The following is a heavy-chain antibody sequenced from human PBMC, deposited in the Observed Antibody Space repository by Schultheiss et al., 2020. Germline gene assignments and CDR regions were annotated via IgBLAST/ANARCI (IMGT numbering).Heavy chain of an antibody. J-gene: IGHJ6*02. CDR3: ARADYYDRGRYGMDV. CDR2: INSDGSST. Sequence: GGSLRLSCAASGFTFSSYAMSWVRQAPGKGLVWVSRINSDGSSTSYADSVKGRFTISRDNAKNTLYLQMNSLRAEDTAVYYCARADYYDRGRYGMDVWGQGTTVTVAS. D-gene: IGHD3-22*01. V-gene: IGHV3-74*01. CDR1: GFTFSSYA.